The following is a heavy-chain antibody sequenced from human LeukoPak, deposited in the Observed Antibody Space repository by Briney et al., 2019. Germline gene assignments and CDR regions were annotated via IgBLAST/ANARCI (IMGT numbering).Heavy chain of an antibody. CDR3: ASTTISPVGGMDV. D-gene: IGHD2/OR15-2a*01. J-gene: IGHJ6*02. CDR2: ISGSATYT. V-gene: IGHV3-23*01. Sequence: PGGSLRVSCAASGFTLSSYAMSWVRQAPGKGLEWVSTISGSATYTYYSDSVKGRFTISRDNSKSTLYLQVNSLRAEDTAVYYCASTTISPVGGMDVWGQGTTVTVSS. CDR1: GFTLSSYA.